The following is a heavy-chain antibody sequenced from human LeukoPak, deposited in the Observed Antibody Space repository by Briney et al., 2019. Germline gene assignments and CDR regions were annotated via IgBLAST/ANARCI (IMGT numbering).Heavy chain of an antibody. CDR2: IYYSGST. CDR1: GGSISSSSYY. D-gene: IGHD2-2*01. V-gene: IGHV4-39*07. CDR3: ARVAGGEYQLLEMGGRFDY. J-gene: IGHJ4*02. Sequence: SETLCLTCTVSGGSISSSSYYWGWIRQPPGKGLEWIGSIYYSGSTYYNPSLKSRVTISVDTSKNQFSLKLSSVTAADTAVYYCARVAGGEYQLLEMGGRFDYWGQGTLVTVSS.